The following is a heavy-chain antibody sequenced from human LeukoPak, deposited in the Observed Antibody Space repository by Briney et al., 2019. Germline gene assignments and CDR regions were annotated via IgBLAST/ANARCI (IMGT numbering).Heavy chain of an antibody. V-gene: IGHV1-69*01. CDR2: IIPIFGTA. J-gene: IGHJ4*02. Sequence: ASVKVSCKASGGTFSSYAISWVRQAPGQGLEWMGGIIPIFGTANYAQKFQGRVTITADESTSTAYMELSSLRSEDTAVYYCARWGYCSSTSCDTQPPDYWGQGTLVTVSS. D-gene: IGHD2-2*02. CDR3: ARWGYCSSTSCDTQPPDY. CDR1: GGTFSSYA.